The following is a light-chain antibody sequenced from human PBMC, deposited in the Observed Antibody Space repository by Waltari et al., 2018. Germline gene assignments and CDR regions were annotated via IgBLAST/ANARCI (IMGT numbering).Light chain of an antibody. J-gene: IGLJ2*01. CDR3: QSYDRNLVV. V-gene: IGLV1-40*01. Sequence: QSVLTQPPSMSGAPGQRVTLSCTGTRSTIGAGSDLHWYQQLPGTAPKLLIYGNNNRPSGVPDRFSASKSDISASLAITGLQAEDEADYYCQSYDRNLVVFGGGTKLTVL. CDR2: GNN. CDR1: RSTIGAGSD.